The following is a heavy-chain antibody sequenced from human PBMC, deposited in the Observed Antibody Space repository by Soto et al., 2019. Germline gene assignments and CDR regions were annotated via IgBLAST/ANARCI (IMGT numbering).Heavy chain of an antibody. CDR3: ARDEAYKWNDGGWFDP. CDR2: ISAYNGNT. Sequence: QVQLVQSGAEVKKPGASVKVSCKASGYTFTSDGISWVRQASGQGLEWMGWISAYNGNTKYAQKLQGRVTMTTGTSTSTAYMELRSLRSDDTAVYYCARDEAYKWNDGGWFDPWGQGTLVTVSS. CDR1: GYTFTSDG. V-gene: IGHV1-18*01. D-gene: IGHD1-1*01. J-gene: IGHJ5*02.